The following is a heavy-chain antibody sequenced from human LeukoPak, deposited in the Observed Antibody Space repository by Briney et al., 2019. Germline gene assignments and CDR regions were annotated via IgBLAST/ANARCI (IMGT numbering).Heavy chain of an antibody. J-gene: IGHJ3*01. CDR2: IWNDGSNT. D-gene: IGHD1-26*01. V-gene: IGHV3-33*01. Sequence: GRSLRLSCAASGFIFSDYGMHWVRQAPGKGLEWVAVIWNDGSNTYYGDSVKGLFSISRDNSKNTLYLQMNSLRAEDTAVYYCARDNAGLVKHLDAFDLWGQGTMVTVAS. CDR1: GFIFSDYG. CDR3: ARDNAGLVKHLDAFDL.